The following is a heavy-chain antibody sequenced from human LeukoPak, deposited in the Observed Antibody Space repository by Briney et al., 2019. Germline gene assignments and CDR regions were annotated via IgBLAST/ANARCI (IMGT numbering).Heavy chain of an antibody. Sequence: GASVKVSCKASGYTFTSYGVNWVRQAPGQGLEWMGWISAYNGNTNYAQKFQDRVTMTTDTSTHTAYMDLRSQRSDDTAVYYCARMMSIPVAGHRPLFDYWGQGTLVTVSS. CDR1: GYTFTSYG. D-gene: IGHD6-19*01. CDR3: ARMMSIPVAGHRPLFDY. V-gene: IGHV1-18*01. CDR2: ISAYNGNT. J-gene: IGHJ4*02.